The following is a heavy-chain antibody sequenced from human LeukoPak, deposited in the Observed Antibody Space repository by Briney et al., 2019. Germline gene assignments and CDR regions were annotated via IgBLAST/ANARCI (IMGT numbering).Heavy chain of an antibody. Sequence: ASVKVSCKASGYTFTSYAMHWVRQAPGQRLEWMGWINAGNGNTKYSQKFRGRVTITRDTSASTAYMELSSLRSEDTAVYYYARGYSYGPDAFDIWGQGTMVTASS. CDR1: GYTFTSYA. J-gene: IGHJ3*02. V-gene: IGHV1-3*01. CDR3: ARGYSYGPDAFDI. CDR2: INAGNGNT. D-gene: IGHD5-18*01.